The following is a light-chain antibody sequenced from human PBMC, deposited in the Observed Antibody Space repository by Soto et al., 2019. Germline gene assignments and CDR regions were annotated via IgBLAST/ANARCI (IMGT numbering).Light chain of an antibody. CDR2: GAS. J-gene: IGKJ1*01. V-gene: IGKV3-15*01. Sequence: EVVMTQSPATLSVSPGERATLSCRASQSVFDNLAWYQQKPGQAPGLLIYGASTRATGIPARFSGSGSGTEFTPTISSLQSEDFVVYYCQQYNDWPRTFGQGTKVEIK. CDR3: QQYNDWPRT. CDR1: QSVFDN.